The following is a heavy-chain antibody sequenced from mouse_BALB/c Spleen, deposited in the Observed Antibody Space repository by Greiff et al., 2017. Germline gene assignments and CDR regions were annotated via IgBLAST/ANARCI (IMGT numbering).Heavy chain of an antibody. D-gene: IGHD2-2*01. Sequence: EVQRVESGGGLVQPGGSRKLSCAASGFTFSSFGMHWVRQAPEKGLEWVAYISSGSSTIYYADTVKGRFTISRDNPKNTLFLQMTSLRSEDTAMYYCARSHYGYGRWYFDVWGAGTTVTVSS. CDR3: ARSHYGYGRWYFDV. J-gene: IGHJ1*01. V-gene: IGHV5-17*02. CDR2: ISSGSSTI. CDR1: GFTFSSFG.